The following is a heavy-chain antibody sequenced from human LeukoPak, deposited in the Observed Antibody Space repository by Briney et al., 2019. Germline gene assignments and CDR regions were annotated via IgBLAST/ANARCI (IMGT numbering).Heavy chain of an antibody. J-gene: IGHJ4*02. CDR2: IYLGDSDT. D-gene: IGHD1-26*01. V-gene: IGHV5-51*01. Sequence: GESLKISCKGSGYRFTNYWIGWVRQMPGKGLEWMGTIYLGDSDTRYSPSFQGQVTTSADKSISTAYLQWSSLKASDTAMYYCARSGIVGATWYFDYWGQGTLVTVSS. CDR3: ARSGIVGATWYFDY. CDR1: GYRFTNYW.